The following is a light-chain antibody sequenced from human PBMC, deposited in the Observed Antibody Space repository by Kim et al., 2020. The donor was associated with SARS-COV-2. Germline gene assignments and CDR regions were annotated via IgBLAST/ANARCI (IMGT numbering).Light chain of an antibody. CDR3: QQSYNTPRT. J-gene: IGKJ1*01. V-gene: IGKV1-39*01. CDR2: AAS. CDR1: HSIQRY. Sequence: DIQMTQSPSSLSASVGDRVTITCRASHSIQRYLNWYQQKPGKAPQLLISAASDLQSGVPSRFSGSASGTDFTLTITTLQPEDFATYYCQQSYNTPRTFGQGTKVDIK.